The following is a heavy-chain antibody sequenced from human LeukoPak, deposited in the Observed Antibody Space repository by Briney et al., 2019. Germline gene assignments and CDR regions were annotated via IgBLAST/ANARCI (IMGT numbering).Heavy chain of an antibody. D-gene: IGHD6-13*01. CDR2: IHYSEST. CDR3: ARVSAAGMEFHYGMDV. V-gene: IGHV4-59*01. J-gene: IGHJ6*02. Sequence: PSETLSLTCTVSGGPIRSYYWSWMRQPPGKGLEWIGNIHYSESTNFNPSLKSRVAIAVDTSKNQFSLSMRSVTAADTAVYYCARVSAAGMEFHYGMDVWGQGTTVFVSS. CDR1: GGPIRSYY.